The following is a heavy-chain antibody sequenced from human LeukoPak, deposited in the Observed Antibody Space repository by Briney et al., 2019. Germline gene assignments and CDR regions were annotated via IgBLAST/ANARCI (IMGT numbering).Heavy chain of an antibody. V-gene: IGHV4-30-4*01. CDR2: IYYSGST. D-gene: IGHD2-15*01. Sequence: PSETLSLTCTVSGGSISSGDYYWRWIRQPPGKGLEWIGYIYYSGSTYYNPSLKSRVTISVDTSKNQFSLKLSSVTAADTAVYYCARGYCSGGSCYGGGDWFDPWGQGTLVTVSS. J-gene: IGHJ5*02. CDR3: ARGYCSGGSCYGGGDWFDP. CDR1: GGSISSGDYY.